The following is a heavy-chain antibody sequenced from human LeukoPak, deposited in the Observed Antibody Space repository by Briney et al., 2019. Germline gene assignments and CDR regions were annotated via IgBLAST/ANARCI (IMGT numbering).Heavy chain of an antibody. CDR2: ISAYNGNT. V-gene: IGHV1-18*01. J-gene: IGHJ6*02. Sequence: ASVKVSCKASGYTFTSYGISWVRQAPGQGLEWMGWISAYNGNTNYAQKLQGRVTMTTDTSTSTAYMELRSLRSDDTAVYYCARDLDSSSRPPVNYYYYYGMDVWGQGTTVTVSS. CDR3: ARDLDSSSRPPVNYYYYYGMDV. D-gene: IGHD6-13*01. CDR1: GYTFTSYG.